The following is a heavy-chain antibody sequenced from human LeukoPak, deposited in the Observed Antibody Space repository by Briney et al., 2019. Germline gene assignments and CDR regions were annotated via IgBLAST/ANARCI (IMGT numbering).Heavy chain of an antibody. CDR2: ISSSGSTI. Sequence: GGSVRLFCAASGFTFSSYDMIWVPQAPGKGLEWVSYISSSGSTIYYADSVKGRFTISRDNAKNSLYLQMNSLRAEDTAVYYCARDMDPPLSYYFDYWGEGTLVTVSS. CDR1: GFTFSSYD. CDR3: ARDMDPPLSYYFDY. D-gene: IGHD2-2*01. V-gene: IGHV3-48*03. J-gene: IGHJ4*02.